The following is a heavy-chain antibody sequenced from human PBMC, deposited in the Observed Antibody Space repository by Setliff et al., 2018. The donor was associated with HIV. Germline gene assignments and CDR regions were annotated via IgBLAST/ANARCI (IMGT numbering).Heavy chain of an antibody. D-gene: IGHD5-18*01. J-gene: IGHJ6*03. CDR1: GYTFTSYG. V-gene: IGHV1-18*01. Sequence: ASVKVSCRASGYTFTSYGLSWVRQAPGQGLEWVGWISAYNGNTNYAQKLQGRVTFTTDTSTSTAYMELRSLRSDDTAVYYCARGGRGFHDGYTLYYYYMDVWGKGTTVTVSS. CDR2: ISAYNGNT. CDR3: ARGGRGFHDGYTLYYYYMDV.